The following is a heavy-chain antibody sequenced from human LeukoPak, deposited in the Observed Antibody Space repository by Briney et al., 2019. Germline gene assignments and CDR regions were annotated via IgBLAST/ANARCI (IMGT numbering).Heavy chain of an antibody. J-gene: IGHJ4*02. CDR1: GFTFSSYG. CDR3: AKDPIAAAYYFDY. V-gene: IGHV3-30*02. D-gene: IGHD6-13*01. CDR2: IRYDGSNK. Sequence: GGSLRLSCAASGFTFSSYGMHWVRQAPGKGLEWVAVIRYDGSNKYYADSVKGRFTISRDNSKNTLYLQMNSLRAEDAAVYYCAKDPIAAAYYFDYWGQGTLVTVSS.